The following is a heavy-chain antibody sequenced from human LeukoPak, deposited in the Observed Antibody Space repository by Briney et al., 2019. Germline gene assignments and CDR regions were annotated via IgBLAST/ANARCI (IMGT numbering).Heavy chain of an antibody. D-gene: IGHD6-6*01. CDR1: GGTFSSYA. CDR2: IIPILGIA. V-gene: IGHV1-69*04. Sequence: EASVKVSCKASGGTFSSYAISWVRQAPGQGLEWMGRIIPILGIANYAQKFQGRVAITADKSTSTAYMELSSLRSDDTAVYYCARGALQYSRAYYFDYWGQGTLVTVSS. J-gene: IGHJ4*02. CDR3: ARGALQYSRAYYFDY.